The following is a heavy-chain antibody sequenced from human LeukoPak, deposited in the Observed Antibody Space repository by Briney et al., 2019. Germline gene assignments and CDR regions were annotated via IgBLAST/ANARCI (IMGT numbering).Heavy chain of an antibody. CDR2: IYYSGST. V-gene: IGHV4-39*01. D-gene: IGHD3-22*01. Sequence: SETLSLTCTVSGGSFSSSSYYWGWIRQPPGKGLEWIGSIYYSGSTYYNPSLKSRVTISVDTSKNQFSLKLSSVTAAGTAVYYCARRGYYDSSGYYDFDYWGQGTLVTVSS. CDR1: GGSFSSSSYY. J-gene: IGHJ4*02. CDR3: ARRGYYDSSGYYDFDY.